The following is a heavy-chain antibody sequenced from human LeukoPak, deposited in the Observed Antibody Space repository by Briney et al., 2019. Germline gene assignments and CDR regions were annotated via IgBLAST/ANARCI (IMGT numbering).Heavy chain of an antibody. V-gene: IGHV3-74*01. Sequence: QAGGSLRLSCAASGFTFSSYWMHWVRQAPGKGLVWVSRINSDGSSTSYADSVKGRFTISRDNAKNTLYLQMNSLRAEDTAVYYCAKWGCSGGSCYPFAYWGQGTLVTVSS. CDR1: GFTFSSYW. CDR3: AKWGCSGGSCYPFAY. CDR2: INSDGSST. D-gene: IGHD2-15*01. J-gene: IGHJ4*02.